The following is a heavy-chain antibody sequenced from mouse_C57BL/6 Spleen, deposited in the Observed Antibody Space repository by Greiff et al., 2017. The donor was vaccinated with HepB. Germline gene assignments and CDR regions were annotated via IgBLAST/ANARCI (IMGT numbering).Heavy chain of an antibody. Sequence: QVQLQQSGPELVKPGASVKISCKASGYAFSSSWMNWVKQRPGKGLEWIGRIYPGDGDTNYNGKFKGKATLTADKSSSTAYMQLSSLTSEDSAVYFCARGGIRSMDYWGQGTSVTVSS. V-gene: IGHV1-82*01. CDR1: GYAFSSSW. CDR2: IYPGDGDT. CDR3: ARGGIRSMDY. J-gene: IGHJ4*01.